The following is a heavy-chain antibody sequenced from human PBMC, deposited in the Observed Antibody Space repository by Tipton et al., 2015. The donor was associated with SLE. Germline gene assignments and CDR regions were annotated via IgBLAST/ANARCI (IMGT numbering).Heavy chain of an antibody. CDR3: AKGGSGGTPFFDY. J-gene: IGHJ4*02. CDR1: GFTFDDYA. D-gene: IGHD2/OR15-2a*01. CDR2: ISWNSGSI. Sequence: SLRLSCAASGFTFDDYAMHWVRQAPGKGLEWVSGISWNSGSIGYADSVKGRFTISRDNAKNSLYLQMNSLRAEDTAMYYCAKGGSGGTPFFDYWGQGTLVTASS. V-gene: IGHV3-9*01.